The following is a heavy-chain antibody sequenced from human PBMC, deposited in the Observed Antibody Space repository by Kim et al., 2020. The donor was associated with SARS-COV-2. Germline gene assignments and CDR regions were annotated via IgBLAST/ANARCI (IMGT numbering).Heavy chain of an antibody. V-gene: IGHV1-3*04. CDR2: VNTANGNT. CDR3: VTTISAAGGSFEY. J-gene: IGHJ4*02. CDR1: GYTFTTYA. Sequence: ASVKVSCKTSGYTFTTYAIHWVCQAPGRRLEWMGWVNTANGNTKYSQEFQGRVTLTRDTSATTAYMELSSLRSEDTAIYYCVTTISAAGGSFEYWGQGTLLTVSS. D-gene: IGHD6-25*01.